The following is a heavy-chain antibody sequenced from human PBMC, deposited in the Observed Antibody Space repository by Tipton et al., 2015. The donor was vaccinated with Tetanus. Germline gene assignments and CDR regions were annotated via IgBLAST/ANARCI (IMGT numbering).Heavy chain of an antibody. CDR1: GFTFSSYG. J-gene: IGHJ4*02. D-gene: IGHD2-21*01. V-gene: IGHV3-33*01. Sequence: SLRLSCAASGFTFSSYGMHWVRQAPGKGLEWVAVIWYDGSNKYYADSVKGRFTISRDNSKNTLYLQMNCLRAEDTAVYYCARGTSRIVYYFDYWGQGTLVTVSS. CDR3: ARGTSRIVYYFDY. CDR2: IWYDGSNK.